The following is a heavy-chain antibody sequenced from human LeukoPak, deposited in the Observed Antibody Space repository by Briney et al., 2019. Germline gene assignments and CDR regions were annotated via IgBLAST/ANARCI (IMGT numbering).Heavy chain of an antibody. J-gene: IGHJ3*02. Sequence: ASETLSLTCTVSGGSISSYYWSWIRQPPGKGLEWIGYIYYSGSTNYNPSLKSRVTISVDTSKNQFSLKLSSVTAADTAVYYCARSSSSYDSFFAADAFDIWGQGTMVTVSS. CDR1: GGSISSYY. CDR2: IYYSGST. D-gene: IGHD6-6*01. V-gene: IGHV4-59*01. CDR3: ARSSSSYDSFFAADAFDI.